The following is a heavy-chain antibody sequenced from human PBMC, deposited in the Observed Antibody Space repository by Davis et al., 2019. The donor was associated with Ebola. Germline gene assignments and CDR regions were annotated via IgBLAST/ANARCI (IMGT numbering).Heavy chain of an antibody. V-gene: IGHV3-7*01. CDR2: IKEDGSEK. J-gene: IGHJ5*02. Sequence: GGSLRLSCAASGFILCDYYMSWVRQAPGMGLEWVANIKEDGSEKRYVGSVKGRFTISRDNAKNSLYLQMSSLRAEDTAIYYCARVKCGSASCVNGDSFDPWGQGTLVTVSS. CDR3: ARVKCGSASCVNGDSFDP. D-gene: IGHD2-2*01. CDR1: GFILCDYY.